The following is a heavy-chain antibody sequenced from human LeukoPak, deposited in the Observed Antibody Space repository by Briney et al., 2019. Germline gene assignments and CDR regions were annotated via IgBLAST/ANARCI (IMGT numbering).Heavy chain of an antibody. CDR3: ARCFADTALDY. D-gene: IGHD5-18*01. V-gene: IGHV4-59*01. J-gene: IGHJ4*02. CDR1: GGSISGYY. Sequence: PSETLSLTCTAPGGSISGYYCSRLRQSPGKRLQWIGYIYYSGSTNYNPSLKSRVTISADTSKNQFSLKVSSVTAADTAVYYCARCFADTALDYWGQGTPVTVSS. CDR2: IYYSGST.